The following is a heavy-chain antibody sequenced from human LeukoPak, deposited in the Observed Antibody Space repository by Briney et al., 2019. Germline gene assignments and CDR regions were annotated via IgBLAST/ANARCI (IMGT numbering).Heavy chain of an antibody. Sequence: GRSLRLSCAASGLTFRSFGMHWVRQAPGKGLEWVATISHDGSNQYYADSVKGRFTISRDNSQNTLYLQMNGLRAEDAAVYYCAKKVADTAMVGHMDVWGQGTTVTVYS. D-gene: IGHD5-18*01. CDR2: ISHDGSNQ. CDR1: GLTFRSFG. CDR3: AKKVADTAMVGHMDV. V-gene: IGHV3-30*18. J-gene: IGHJ6*02.